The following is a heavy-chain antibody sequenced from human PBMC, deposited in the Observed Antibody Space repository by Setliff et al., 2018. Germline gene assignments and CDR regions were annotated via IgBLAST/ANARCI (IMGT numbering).Heavy chain of an antibody. V-gene: IGHV1-3*01. CDR3: ARDDDDFYSGYPYMDV. CDR2: INRGSGDT. Sequence: ASVKVSCKASGYTFTNYPIHWVRQAPGQRLEWMGWINRGSGDTKYSRKFQGRVTITRDTSASTAYMELSRLAYEDTAVYYCARDDDDFYSGYPYMDVWGKGTTVTISS. CDR1: GYTFTNYP. J-gene: IGHJ6*03. D-gene: IGHD3-3*01.